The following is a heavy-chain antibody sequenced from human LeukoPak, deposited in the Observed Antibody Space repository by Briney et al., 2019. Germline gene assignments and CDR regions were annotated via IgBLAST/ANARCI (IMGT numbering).Heavy chain of an antibody. CDR3: ARVMGEIWFGELLYAWFDY. J-gene: IGHJ4*02. CDR2: IIPIFGTA. CDR1: GGTFSSYT. D-gene: IGHD3-10*01. V-gene: IGHV1-69*05. Sequence: ASVKVSCKASGGTFSSYTISWVRQAPGQGLEWMGGIIPIFGTANYAQKFQGRVTITTDESTSTAYMELSSLRSEDTAVYYCARVMGEIWFGELLYAWFDYWGQGTLVTVSS.